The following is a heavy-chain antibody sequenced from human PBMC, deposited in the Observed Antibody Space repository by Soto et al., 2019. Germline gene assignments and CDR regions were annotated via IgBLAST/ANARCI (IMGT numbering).Heavy chain of an antibody. J-gene: IGHJ2*01. Sequence: EVQLVESGGGLVQPGGSLRLSCVASGFTFSDHYMDWVRQAPGKGLEWVGRARNKANSYTTEYAASVKGRFTISRDDSKNSLYLQMDSLKTEDTAVYFCARMSGVTGDWYLDLWGRCTLVTVSS. CDR3: ARMSGVTGDWYLDL. CDR2: ARNKANSYTT. V-gene: IGHV3-72*01. D-gene: IGHD3-10*02. CDR1: GFTFSDHY.